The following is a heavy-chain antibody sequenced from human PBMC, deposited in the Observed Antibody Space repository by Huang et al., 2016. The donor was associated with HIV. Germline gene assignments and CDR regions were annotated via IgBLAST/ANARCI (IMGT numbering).Heavy chain of an antibody. J-gene: IGHJ4*02. Sequence: QLQLQESGSGLVKPSQTLSLTCAVSGGSISSGGHSWSWIRQPPGKGLGWIGYIYRTVGTYYNPSLQSRVTRSVDRSKNQFSLRLSSVTAADTAIYYCARDGGNSEYYFDYWGQGTLVTVSS. D-gene: IGHD2-21*02. CDR1: GGSISSGGHS. CDR3: ARDGGNSEYYFDY. CDR2: IYRTVGT. V-gene: IGHV4-30-2*01.